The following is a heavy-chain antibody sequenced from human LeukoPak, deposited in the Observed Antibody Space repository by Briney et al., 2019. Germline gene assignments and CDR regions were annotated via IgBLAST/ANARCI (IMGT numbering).Heavy chain of an antibody. J-gene: IGHJ4*02. D-gene: IGHD1-26*01. CDR1: EYTFTDYY. CDR3: ARDAWLVGATNPYYFDH. CDR2: INPNSGGT. Sequence: ASVKVSCKASEYTFTDYYMHWVRQAPGQGLEWMGWINPNSGGTKYAQKSQGRVTMTRDPSISTAYMELSRLRFDDTAVYYCARDAWLVGATNPYYFDHWGQGTPVTVSS. V-gene: IGHV1-2*02.